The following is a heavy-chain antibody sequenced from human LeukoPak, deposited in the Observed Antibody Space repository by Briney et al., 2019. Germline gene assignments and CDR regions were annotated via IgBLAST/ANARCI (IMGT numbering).Heavy chain of an antibody. J-gene: IGHJ4*02. V-gene: IGHV3-21*01. CDR3: ARAKAVAGYFDC. CDR2: ISSSSSYI. Sequence: GGSLRLSCAASGFTFSSYSMNWVRLAPGKGLEWVSSISSSSSYIYYADSVKGRFTISRDNAKNSLYLQMNSPRAEDTAVYYCARAKAVAGYFDCWGQGTLVTVSS. D-gene: IGHD6-19*01. CDR1: GFTFSSYS.